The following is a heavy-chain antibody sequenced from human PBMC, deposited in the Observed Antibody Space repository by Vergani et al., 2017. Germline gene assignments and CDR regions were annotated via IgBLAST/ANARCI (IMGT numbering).Heavy chain of an antibody. V-gene: IGHV3-48*04. CDR3: ARDWVTGLTTLFDY. CDR1: GFTFSSYS. CDR2: ISSSSSTI. Sequence: EVQLVESGGGLVQPGGSLRLSCAASGFTFSSYSMNWVRQAPGKGLEWVSYISSSSSTIYYADSVKGRFTISRDNAKNSLYLQMNSLRAEDTAVYYCARDWVTGLTTLFDYWAREPWSPSPQ. J-gene: IGHJ4*02. D-gene: IGHD4-17*01.